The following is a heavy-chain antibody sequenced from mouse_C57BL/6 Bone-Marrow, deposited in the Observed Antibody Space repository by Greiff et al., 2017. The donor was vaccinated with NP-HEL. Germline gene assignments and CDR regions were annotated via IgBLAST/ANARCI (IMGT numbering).Heavy chain of an antibody. CDR2: IYPSDSET. J-gene: IGHJ4*01. CDR1: GYTFTSYW. CDR3: ARPLDYYGSNPYAMDY. D-gene: IGHD1-1*01. Sequence: VQLQQPGAELVRPGSSVKLSCKASGYTFTSYWMDWVKQRPGQGLEWIGNIYPSDSETHYNQKFKDKATLTVDKSSSTAYMQLSSLTSEDSAVYYCARPLDYYGSNPYAMDYWGQGTSVTVSS. V-gene: IGHV1-61*01.